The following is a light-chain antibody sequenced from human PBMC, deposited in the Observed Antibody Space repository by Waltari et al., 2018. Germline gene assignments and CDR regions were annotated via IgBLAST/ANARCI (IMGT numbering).Light chain of an antibody. CDR3: HSRDASCVAGS. CDR2: EKN. V-gene: IGLV3-19*01. CDR1: SLRSYY. J-gene: IGLJ2*01. Sequence: SSELTQDPAVSVAMGQTVRITCQGDSLRSYYASWYQPRPGQAPILVIYEKNNRPAVVPDRFSGASSNNTGSLTFAGAQAEDESSYYCHSRDASCVAGSFGGGTKLTVL.